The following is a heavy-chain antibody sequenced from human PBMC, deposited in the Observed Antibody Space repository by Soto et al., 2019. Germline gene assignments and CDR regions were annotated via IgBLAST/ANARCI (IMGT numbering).Heavy chain of an antibody. CDR3: ARDVSPGSSGDYLAAFDI. V-gene: IGHV3-7*05. J-gene: IGHJ3*02. CDR1: GFTFGNYW. CDR2: IKGDGSAK. Sequence: EVQLVESGGGLVQPGGSLRLSCAASGFTFGNYWMTWVRQAPGKGLELVANIKGDGSAKSYLDSVRGRFTVSRDNAENSLFLQMNILRAEDPALYYCARDVSPGSSGDYLAAFDIWGPGQMVTVS. D-gene: IGHD4-17*01.